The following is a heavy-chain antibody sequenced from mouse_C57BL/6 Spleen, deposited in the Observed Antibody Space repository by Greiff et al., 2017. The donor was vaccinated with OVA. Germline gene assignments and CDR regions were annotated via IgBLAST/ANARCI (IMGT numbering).Heavy chain of an antibody. V-gene: IGHV5-17*01. CDR3: ASDDYDEGNAMDY. CDR2: ISSGSSTI. J-gene: IGHJ4*01. D-gene: IGHD2-4*01. Sequence: EVHLVESGGGLVKPGGSLKLSCAASGFTFSDYGMHWVRQAPEKGLEWVAYISSGSSTIYYADTVKGRFTISRDNAKNTLFLQMTSLRSEDTAMYYCASDDYDEGNAMDYWGQGTSVTVSS. CDR1: GFTFSDYG.